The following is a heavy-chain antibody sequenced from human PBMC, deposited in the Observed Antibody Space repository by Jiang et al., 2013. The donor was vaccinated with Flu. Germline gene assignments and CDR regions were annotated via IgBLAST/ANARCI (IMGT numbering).Heavy chain of an antibody. CDR1: GGSFSGYY. D-gene: IGHD3-22*01. Sequence: LLKPSETLSLTCAVYGGSFSGYYWSWIRQPPGKGLEWIGEINHSGSTNYNPSLKSRVTISVDTSKNQFSLKLSSVTAADTAVYYCARGRRLSGYYGYWGQGTLVTVSS. V-gene: IGHV4-34*01. J-gene: IGHJ4*02. CDR2: INHSGST. CDR3: ARGRRLSGYYGY.